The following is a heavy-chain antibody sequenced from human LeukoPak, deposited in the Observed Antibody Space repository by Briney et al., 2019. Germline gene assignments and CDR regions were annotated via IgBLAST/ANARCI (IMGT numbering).Heavy chain of an antibody. D-gene: IGHD5-12*01. Sequence: SETLSLTCTLSGGSISNYYWSWIRQPPGKGPEWIGYIYYSGSTHYNPSLKSRVTISVDTSKNQVSLKLRSVTAADTAVYYCARTTEGYAGGPGYSYYYYMDVWGKGTTVTISS. CDR2: IYYSGST. CDR1: GGSISNYY. CDR3: ARTTEGYAGGPGYSYYYYMDV. J-gene: IGHJ6*03. V-gene: IGHV4-59*01.